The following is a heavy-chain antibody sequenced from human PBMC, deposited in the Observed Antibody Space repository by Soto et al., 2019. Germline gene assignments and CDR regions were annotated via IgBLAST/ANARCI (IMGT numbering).Heavy chain of an antibody. V-gene: IGHV3-21*01. CDR3: ARDWRGYSYGSYFDY. CDR1: GFTFSSYS. D-gene: IGHD5-18*01. J-gene: IGHJ4*02. CDR2: ISSSSSYI. Sequence: PGGSLRLSCAASGFTFSSYSMNWVRQAPGKGLEWVSSISSSSSYIYYADSVKGRFTISRDNAKNSLYLQMNSLRAEDTAVYYCARDWRGYSYGSYFDYWGQGTLVTVSS.